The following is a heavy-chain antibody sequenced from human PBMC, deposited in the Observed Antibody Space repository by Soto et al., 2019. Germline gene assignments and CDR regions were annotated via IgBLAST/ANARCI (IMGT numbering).Heavy chain of an antibody. J-gene: IGHJ5*02. V-gene: IGHV4-30-4*01. CDR2: IYYSGST. Sequence: SLSLTCTVSGGSISSGDYYWSWIRQPPGKGLEWIGYIYYSGSTYYNPSLKSRVTISVDTSKNQFSLKLSSVTAADTAVYYCARVYARDPNWFDPWGQGTLVTVSS. CDR1: GGSISSGDYY. D-gene: IGHD4-17*01. CDR3: ARVYARDPNWFDP.